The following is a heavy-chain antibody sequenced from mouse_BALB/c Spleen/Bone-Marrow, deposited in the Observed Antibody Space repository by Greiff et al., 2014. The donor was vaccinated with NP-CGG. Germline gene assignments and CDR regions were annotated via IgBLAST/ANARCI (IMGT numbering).Heavy chain of an antibody. CDR2: INPRIGYT. CDR3: ARGNWEAMDY. V-gene: IGHV1-7*01. D-gene: IGHD4-1*01. Sequence: QVQLQQSGAELAKPGASVKLSCKASGYTFTSYWMHWVKQRPGQGLEWIGNINPRIGYTDYNQKFKDKATLTADKSSSTAYMQLSSLTSVDSAVWYCARGNWEAMDYWGQGTSVTVSS. J-gene: IGHJ4*01. CDR1: GYTFTSYW.